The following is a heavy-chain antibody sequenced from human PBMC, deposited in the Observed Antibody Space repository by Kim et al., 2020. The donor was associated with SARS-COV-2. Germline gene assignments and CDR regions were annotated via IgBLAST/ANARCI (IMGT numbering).Heavy chain of an antibody. Sequence: YSPSLKSRVSLSIDASKNQFSLKLYSVTAADTAVYYCASQNGNYFDFWGQGILVTVSS. CDR3: ASQNGNYFDF. V-gene: IGHV4-30-2*03. J-gene: IGHJ4*02.